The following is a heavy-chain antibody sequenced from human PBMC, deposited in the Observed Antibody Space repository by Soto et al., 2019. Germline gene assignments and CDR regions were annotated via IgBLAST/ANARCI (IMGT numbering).Heavy chain of an antibody. J-gene: IGHJ5*02. D-gene: IGHD6-13*01. Sequence: PSETLSLTSSLSSRSLSSGRYSWSWLRQPPGKGLEWIGYIYHSGSTYDNPSLKIRVPISVYRSKTQFSLKLSSVTAADRAVYYCARIADRWGQGTLVSVSS. V-gene: IGHV4-30-2*01. CDR2: IYHSGST. CDR3: ARIADR. CDR1: SRSLSSGRYS.